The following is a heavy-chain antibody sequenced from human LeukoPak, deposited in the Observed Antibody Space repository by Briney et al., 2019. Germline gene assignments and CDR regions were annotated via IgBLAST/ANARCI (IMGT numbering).Heavy chain of an antibody. V-gene: IGHV4-30-4*01. Sequence: SETLPLTCTVSGASTGSSDHYWSWVRQTPGKGLEWLGFIFHTGTTYYNPSLQSRLRISIDTSKNQFSPRLTSATAADTAIYYCARDDSLGGTYYWGPGTPVTVSS. CDR3: ARDDSLGGTYY. CDR1: GASTGSSDHY. J-gene: IGHJ4*02. CDR2: IFHTGTT. D-gene: IGHD1-26*01.